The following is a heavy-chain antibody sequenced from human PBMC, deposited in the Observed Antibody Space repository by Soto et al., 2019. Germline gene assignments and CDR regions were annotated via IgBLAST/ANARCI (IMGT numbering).Heavy chain of an antibody. V-gene: IGHV4-59*01. CDR3: ATTVCSGGSCSDAFDI. CDR1: GGSISSYY. D-gene: IGHD2-15*01. Sequence: SETLSLTCTVSGGSISSYYWSWIRQPPGKGLEWIGYIYYSGSTNYNPSLKSRVTISVDTSKNQFSLKLSSVTAADTAVYYCATTVCSGGSCSDAFDIWGQGTMVTVSS. J-gene: IGHJ3*02. CDR2: IYYSGST.